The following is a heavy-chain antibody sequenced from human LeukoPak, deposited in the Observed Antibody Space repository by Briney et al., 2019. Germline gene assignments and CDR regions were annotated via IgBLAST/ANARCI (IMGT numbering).Heavy chain of an antibody. CDR2: IRYDGSNK. CDR1: GFTFSSYG. V-gene: IGHV3-30*02. Sequence: GGSLRLSCAASGFTFSSYGMHWVRQAPGKGLKWVAFIRYDGSNKYYADSVKGRFTISRDNSKNTLYLQMNSLRAEDTAVYYCAKDRMAVAGTEYYYYMDVWGKGTTVTVSS. D-gene: IGHD6-19*01. CDR3: AKDRMAVAGTEYYYYMDV. J-gene: IGHJ6*03.